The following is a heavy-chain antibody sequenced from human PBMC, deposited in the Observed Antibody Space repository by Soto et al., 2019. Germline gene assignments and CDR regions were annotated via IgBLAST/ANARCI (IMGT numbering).Heavy chain of an antibody. CDR1: GFTFSNNG. Sequence: QVQLVESGGGVVQPGRSLRLSCAASGFTFSNNGMHWVRQAPGKGLEWVAVIWYDGINKYYADSVKGRCIISRYNSKNTVYLQMNSLRAEDTAVYYCARDRIQMVDGLDVWGQGTTVTVSS. CDR3: ARDRIQMVDGLDV. D-gene: IGHD2-15*01. CDR2: IWYDGINK. V-gene: IGHV3-33*01. J-gene: IGHJ6*02.